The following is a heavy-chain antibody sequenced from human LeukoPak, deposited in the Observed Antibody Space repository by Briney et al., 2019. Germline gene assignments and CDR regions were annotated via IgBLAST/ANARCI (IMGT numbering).Heavy chain of an antibody. CDR1: GASITSHPW. V-gene: IGHV4-4*02. CDR2: MYNSGTG. J-gene: IGHJ4*02. Sequence: SGTLSLTCAVSGASITSHPWNWVRRPPGKGLEWIGEMYNSGTGTYKPSLRSRVTMFFDESKNHFSLELNSVTAADTAVYYCARGGNWDFDYWGQGVLVIVSS. D-gene: IGHD7-27*01. CDR3: ARGGNWDFDY.